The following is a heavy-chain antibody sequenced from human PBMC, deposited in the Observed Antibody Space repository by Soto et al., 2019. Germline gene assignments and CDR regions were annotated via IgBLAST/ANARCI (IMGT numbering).Heavy chain of an antibody. Sequence: GGSLRLSCAASGFTFHNYCMSWVRQAPGKGLEWVANIKSDGSEMYYVDSVKGRFTISRDNARKSLYLQMNSLRVEDTALYYCARDLGVVITAEYFQHWGQGTLVTVSS. D-gene: IGHD3-22*01. CDR1: GFTFHNYC. CDR3: ARDLGVVITAEYFQH. J-gene: IGHJ1*01. V-gene: IGHV3-7*03. CDR2: IKSDGSEM.